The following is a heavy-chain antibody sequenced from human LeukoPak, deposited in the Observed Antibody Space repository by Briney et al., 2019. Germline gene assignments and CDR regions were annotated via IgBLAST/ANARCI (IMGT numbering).Heavy chain of an antibody. CDR1: GFIFSDFS. CDR2: IRSKVYGGTP. CDR3: TRDQTPYY. V-gene: IGHV3-49*04. J-gene: IGHJ4*02. Sequence: GGSLRLSSTVSGFIFSDFSMSWVRQAPGKGLEWVGFIRSKVYGGTPEYAASVKGRFTISRDDSKGIAYLQMNSLKTEDTAVYYCTRDQTPYYWGQGTLVTVSS.